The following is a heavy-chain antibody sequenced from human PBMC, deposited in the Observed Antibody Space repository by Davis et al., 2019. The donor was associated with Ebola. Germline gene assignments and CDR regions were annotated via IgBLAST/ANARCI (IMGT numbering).Heavy chain of an antibody. J-gene: IGHJ4*02. Sequence: HTGGSLRLSCAASGFTFSSYWMHWVRQAPGKGLVWVSRINSDGSSTSYADSVKGRFTISRDSSKNTLYLHMNSLRPEDTAVYYCAKDHLTYEAKIDWNNGGYDYWGQGTLVTVSS. CDR3: AKDHLTYEAKIDWNNGGYDY. CDR2: INSDGSST. V-gene: IGHV3-74*01. D-gene: IGHD1/OR15-1a*01. CDR1: GFTFSSYW.